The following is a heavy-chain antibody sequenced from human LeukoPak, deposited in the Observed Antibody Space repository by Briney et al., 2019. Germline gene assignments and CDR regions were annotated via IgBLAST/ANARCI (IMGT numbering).Heavy chain of an antibody. CDR3: ATIVVVNDAFDI. CDR1: GYTLTELS. D-gene: IGHD3-22*01. J-gene: IGHJ3*02. CDR2: FDPEDGET. Sequence: GASVKVSCKVSGYTLTELSMHWVRQAPGKGLEWMGGFDPEDGETIYAQKFQGRVTMTEDTSTDTAYVELSSLRSEDTAVYYCATIVVVNDAFDIWGQGTMVTVSS. V-gene: IGHV1-24*01.